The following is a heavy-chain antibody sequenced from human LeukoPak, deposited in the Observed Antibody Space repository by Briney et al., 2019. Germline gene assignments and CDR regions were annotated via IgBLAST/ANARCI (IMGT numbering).Heavy chain of an antibody. CDR1: GFTFSSYS. V-gene: IGHV3-21*01. CDR3: ARDMVVTAIPYDAFDI. Sequence: PGGSLRLSCAASGFTFSSYSMNWVRQAPGKGLEWVSSISSSSSYIYYADSVKGRFTISRDNARNSLYLQMNSLRAEDTAVYYSARDMVVTAIPYDAFDIWGQGTMVTVSS. D-gene: IGHD2-21*02. CDR2: ISSSSSYI. J-gene: IGHJ3*02.